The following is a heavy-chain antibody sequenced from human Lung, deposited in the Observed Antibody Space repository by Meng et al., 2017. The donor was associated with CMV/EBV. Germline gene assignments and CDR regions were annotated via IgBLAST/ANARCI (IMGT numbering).Heavy chain of an antibody. CDR3: ALFTRSWFDP. V-gene: IGHV2-5*02. Sequence: QLPLKESGPPLVKPTQTLTLTCNFSGFSLSTSEVGVGWIRQPPGKALEWLAVIYWDDDKRYSPSLKSRLTITKDTSKNQVVLTLTNMDPVDTATYYCALFTRSWFDPWGQGTLVTVSS. CDR2: IYWDDDK. D-gene: IGHD2-2*01. J-gene: IGHJ5*02. CDR1: GFSLSTSEVG.